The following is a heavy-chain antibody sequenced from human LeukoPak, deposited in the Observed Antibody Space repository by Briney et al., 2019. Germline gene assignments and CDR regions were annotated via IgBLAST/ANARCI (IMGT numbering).Heavy chain of an antibody. CDR1: GDSVSRNRAA. Sequence: SQTLSLTCAISGDSVSRNRAAWNWIRQSPSRGLEWLGRTYYRSKWYNDYAVSVKSRITISPDTSKNQFSLKLSSVTAADTAVYYCARHKGDLDILTGYYNSPVGWFDPWGQGTLVAVSS. CDR2: TYYRSKWYN. J-gene: IGHJ5*02. V-gene: IGHV6-1*01. CDR3: ARHKGDLDILTGYYNSPVGWFDP. D-gene: IGHD3-9*01.